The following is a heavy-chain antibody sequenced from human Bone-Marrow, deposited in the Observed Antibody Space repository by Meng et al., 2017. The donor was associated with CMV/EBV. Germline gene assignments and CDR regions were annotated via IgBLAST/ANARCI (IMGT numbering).Heavy chain of an antibody. V-gene: IGHV1-8*01. D-gene: IGHD2-15*01. CDR2: MNPNSGNT. J-gene: IGHJ4*02. CDR1: GYTFSSYD. Sequence: ASVKVSCQASGYTFSSYDINWVRQAPGQGLEWVGWMNPNSGNTGFEQKFQGRVTMTRNMSIRTAYMQLSSLRFEDTAGYYCARGKFGCSGGSCYSDFDAWGQGTLVTVSS. CDR3: ARGKFGCSGGSCYSDFDA.